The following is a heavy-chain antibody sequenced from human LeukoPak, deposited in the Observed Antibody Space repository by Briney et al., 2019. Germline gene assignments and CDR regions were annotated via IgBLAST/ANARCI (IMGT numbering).Heavy chain of an antibody. CDR1: GYSFTSYW. CDR2: VDPSDSYT. V-gene: IGHV5-10-1*01. J-gene: IGHJ4*02. Sequence: GESLKISCEASGYSFTSYWISWVRQMPGKGLEWMGRVDPSDSYTDYSPSFQGHVTISADKSITTAYLQWSSLKASDTAMYYCARRYYGSGSYYYFDYWGQGTLVTVSS. CDR3: ARRYYGSGSYYYFDY. D-gene: IGHD3-10*01.